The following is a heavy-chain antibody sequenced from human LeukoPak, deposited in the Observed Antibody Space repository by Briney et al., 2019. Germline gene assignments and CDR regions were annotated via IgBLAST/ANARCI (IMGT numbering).Heavy chain of an antibody. Sequence: GGSLRLSCSASGFTFSNYAMHWVRQAPGKGLEYVSDISSDGGITYYADSVKGRFTVSRDNSKNMLYLQMNSLRAEDTAVYYCVKDKYPVVVAATLDYWGQGILVTVSS. J-gene: IGHJ4*02. CDR1: GFTFSNYA. V-gene: IGHV3-64D*09. CDR2: ISSDGGIT. D-gene: IGHD2-15*01. CDR3: VKDKYPVVVAATLDY.